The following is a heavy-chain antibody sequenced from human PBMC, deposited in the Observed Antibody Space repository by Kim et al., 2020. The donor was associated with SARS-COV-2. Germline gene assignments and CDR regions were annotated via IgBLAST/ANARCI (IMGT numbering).Heavy chain of an antibody. Sequence: SETLSLTCTVSGGSISSYYWSWIRQPPGKGLEWIGYIYYSGSTNYNPSLKSRVSISVDTTKNQFSLMLSSVTAADTAVYYCARSPASRLSITMIVVVTPDAFDVWGKGTMVTVSS. D-gene: IGHD3-22*01. CDR1: GGSISSYY. J-gene: IGHJ3*01. V-gene: IGHV4-59*08. CDR2: IYYSGST. CDR3: ARSPASRLSITMIVVVTPDAFDV.